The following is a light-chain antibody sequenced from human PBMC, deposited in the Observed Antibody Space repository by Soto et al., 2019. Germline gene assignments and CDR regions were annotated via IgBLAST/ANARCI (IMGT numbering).Light chain of an antibody. V-gene: IGKV3-20*01. CDR3: QQYGYSPIFT. J-gene: IGKJ3*01. CDR1: QSVSDNF. Sequence: EIVLTQSPGTLSLSPGERVTLSCRASQSVSDNFLAWYQQKAGQAPRLIIYGASNRATGIPDRFSGRGSGTDFTLTISRLEPEDFATYYCQQYGYSPIFTSGPATKVDIK. CDR2: GAS.